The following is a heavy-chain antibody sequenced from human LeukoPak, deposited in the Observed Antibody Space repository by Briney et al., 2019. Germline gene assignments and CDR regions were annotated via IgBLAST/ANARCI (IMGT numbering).Heavy chain of an antibody. J-gene: IGHJ4*02. CDR3: ARDRYGDHTYFDY. Sequence: LEWIGYIYHSGSTYYNPSLKSRVTISVDRSKNQFSLKLSSVTAADTAVYYCARDRYGDHTYFDYWGQGTLVTVSS. CDR2: IYHSGST. V-gene: IGHV4-30-2*01. D-gene: IGHD4-17*01.